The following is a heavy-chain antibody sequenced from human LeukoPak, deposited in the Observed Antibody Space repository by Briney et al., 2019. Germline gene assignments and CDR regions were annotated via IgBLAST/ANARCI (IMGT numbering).Heavy chain of an antibody. CDR1: GGSFSGYY. Sequence: SETLSLTCAVYGGSFSGYYWSWIRQPPGKGLEWIGEINHSGSTNYNPSLKSRVTISVDKSKNQFSLKLSSVTAADTAVYYCARDPNYYDSSGYLVDYWGQGTLVTVSS. CDR2: INHSGST. J-gene: IGHJ4*02. V-gene: IGHV4-34*01. D-gene: IGHD3-22*01. CDR3: ARDPNYYDSSGYLVDY.